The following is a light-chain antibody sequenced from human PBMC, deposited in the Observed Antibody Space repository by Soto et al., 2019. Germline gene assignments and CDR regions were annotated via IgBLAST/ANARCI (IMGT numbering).Light chain of an antibody. CDR1: QDISNY. CDR2: AAS. V-gene: IGKV1-27*01. CDR3: KKYNSAPRT. Sequence: DIQMTQSPSSLSASVGDRVTITCRASQDISNYLAWYQQKPGKVPKLLIYAASTLQSGVPSRFSGSGSGTDFTLTISSLQPEDVANYYCKKYNSAPRTFGQGTKVEIK. J-gene: IGKJ1*01.